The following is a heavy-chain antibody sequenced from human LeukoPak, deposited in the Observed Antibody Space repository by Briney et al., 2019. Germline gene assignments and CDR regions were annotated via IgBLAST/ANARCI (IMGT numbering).Heavy chain of an antibody. Sequence: GGSLRLSCTASGFTFSSYPMYWARQAPGKGLEWVSAISGDGKNTYYAESMKGRFTLSRDDSKDTLYLQMNSLRAEDTAVYYCASSRVYGSHDYWGQGTLVTVSS. CDR1: GFTFSSYP. D-gene: IGHD3-10*01. CDR3: ASSRVYGSHDY. J-gene: IGHJ4*02. CDR2: ISGDGKNT. V-gene: IGHV3-23*01.